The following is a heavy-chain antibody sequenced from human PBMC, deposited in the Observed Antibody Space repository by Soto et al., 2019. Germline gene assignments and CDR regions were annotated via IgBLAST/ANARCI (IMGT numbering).Heavy chain of an antibody. CDR1: GFTFSSYA. CDR3: ARDDGDYVFDY. J-gene: IGHJ4*02. CDR2: ISYDGSNK. V-gene: IGHV3-30-3*01. Sequence: QVQLVESGGGVVQPGRSLRLSCAASGFTFSSYAMHWVRQAPGKGLEWVAVISYDGSNKYYADSVKGRFTISRDNSKNTLYLQMNSLRAEDTAVYYCARDDGDYVFDYWGQGTLVTVSS. D-gene: IGHD4-17*01.